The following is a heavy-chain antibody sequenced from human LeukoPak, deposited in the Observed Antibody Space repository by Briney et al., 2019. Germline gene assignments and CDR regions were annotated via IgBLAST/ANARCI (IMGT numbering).Heavy chain of an antibody. J-gene: IGHJ4*02. Sequence: QPGGSLRLSCAASGLIFDEYAMHWVRQAPGKGLEWVSGISWNSADIAYADSVKGRFTISRDNAKNSLYLQMNSLRAEDTALYYCTKETTVTNTGFDSWGQGTLVTVSS. CDR3: TKETTVTNTGFDS. CDR1: GLIFDEYA. CDR2: ISWNSADI. V-gene: IGHV3-9*01. D-gene: IGHD4-11*01.